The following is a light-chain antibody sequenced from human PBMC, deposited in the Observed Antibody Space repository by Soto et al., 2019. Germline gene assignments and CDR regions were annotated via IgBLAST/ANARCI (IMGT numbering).Light chain of an antibody. CDR2: SND. Sequence: QSALTQPPSASGTPGQRVTISCPGSSSNIETNDIYWHQQLPGSAPKLLIYSNDQRPSGVPDRFSASKSGTSASLAISGLRSEDEAEYFCATWDDSLSGVVFGGGTQLTVL. CDR3: ATWDDSLSGVV. J-gene: IGLJ2*01. V-gene: IGLV1-47*02. CDR1: SSNIETND.